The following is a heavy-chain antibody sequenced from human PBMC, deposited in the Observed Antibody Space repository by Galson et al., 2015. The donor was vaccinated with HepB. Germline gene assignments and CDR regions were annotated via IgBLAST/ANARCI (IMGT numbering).Heavy chain of an antibody. CDR3: ATHQSASCGGDCYPYGMDV. V-gene: IGHV4-39*01. D-gene: IGHD2-21*02. Sequence: ETLSLTCTVSGGSISSSIYYWGWIRQPPGKGLEWIGSIYYSGSTYYNPSLKSRVTISVDTSKNQFSLKLSSVTAADTAVYYCATHQSASCGGDCYPYGMDVWGQGTTVTVSS. J-gene: IGHJ6*02. CDR1: GGSISSSIYY. CDR2: IYYSGST.